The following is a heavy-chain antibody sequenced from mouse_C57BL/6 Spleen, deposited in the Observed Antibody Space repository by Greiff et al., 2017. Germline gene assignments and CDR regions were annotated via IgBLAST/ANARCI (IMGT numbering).Heavy chain of an antibody. V-gene: IGHV1-52*01. Sequence: QVQLQQPGAELVRPGSSVKLSRKASGYTFTSYWMHWVKQRPIQGLEWIGNIDPSDSATHYNQKFKDKATLTVDKSSSTAYIQLSSLTSEDSAVYYCARDDSSGYGFAYWGQGTLVSVSA. CDR3: ARDDSSGYGFAY. J-gene: IGHJ3*01. D-gene: IGHD3-2*02. CDR1: GYTFTSYW. CDR2: IDPSDSAT.